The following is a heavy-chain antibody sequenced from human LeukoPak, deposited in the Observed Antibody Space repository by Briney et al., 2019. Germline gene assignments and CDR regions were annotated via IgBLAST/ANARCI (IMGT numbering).Heavy chain of an antibody. J-gene: IGHJ4*02. D-gene: IGHD2-15*01. V-gene: IGHV3-69-1*01. CDR2: ISSSSYI. Sequence: PSETLSLTCTVSGGSISSYYWSWIRQPPGKGLEWVSSISSSSYIYYADSVKGRFTISRDNSKNTLYLQMNSLRAEDTAVYYCARGRDGWYFDYWGQGTLVSVSS. CDR1: GGSISSYY. CDR3: ARGRDGWYFDY.